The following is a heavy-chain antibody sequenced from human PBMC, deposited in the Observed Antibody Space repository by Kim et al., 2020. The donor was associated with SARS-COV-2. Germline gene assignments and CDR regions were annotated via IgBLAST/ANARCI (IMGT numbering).Heavy chain of an antibody. D-gene: IGHD2-21*02. J-gene: IGHJ3*02. V-gene: IGHV1-46*01. Sequence: FQGRVTMTRDTSTSTVYMELSSLRSEDTAVYYCERDLEYCGGDCYDAFDIWGQGTMVTVSS. CDR3: ERDLEYCGGDCYDAFDI.